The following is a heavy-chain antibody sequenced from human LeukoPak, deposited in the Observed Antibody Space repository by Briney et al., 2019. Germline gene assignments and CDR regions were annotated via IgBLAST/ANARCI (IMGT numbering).Heavy chain of an antibody. CDR1: GGSISSYY. CDR2: IYYSGST. J-gene: IGHJ6*02. Sequence: SETLSLTCTVSGGSISSYYWSWIRQPPGKGLEWIRYIYYSGSTNYNPSLKSRVTISVDTSKNQFSLKLSSVTAADTAVYYCARAQYSSSSDFPYYYYGMDVWGQGTTVTVSS. D-gene: IGHD6-13*01. V-gene: IGHV4-59*01. CDR3: ARAQYSSSSDFPYYYYGMDV.